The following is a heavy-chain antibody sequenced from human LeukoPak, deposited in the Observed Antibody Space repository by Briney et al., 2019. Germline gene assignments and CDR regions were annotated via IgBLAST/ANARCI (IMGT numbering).Heavy chain of an antibody. Sequence: SQTLSLTCAISGDSVSSNSAAWYWIRQSPSSGLEWLGRTYYRSRWYSDYAVSVKSRITISPDTSKNQFSLQLNSVTPEDTAVYYCARVGSSWYFDYWGQGTLVTVSS. CDR3: ARVGSSWYFDY. V-gene: IGHV6-1*01. J-gene: IGHJ4*02. CDR2: TYYRSRWYS. CDR1: GDSVSSNSAA. D-gene: IGHD6-13*01.